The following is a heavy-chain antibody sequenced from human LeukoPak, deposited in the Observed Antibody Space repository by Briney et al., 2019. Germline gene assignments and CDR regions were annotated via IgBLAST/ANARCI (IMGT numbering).Heavy chain of an antibody. CDR3: ARATSGYYFDF. V-gene: IGHV4-59*01. Sequence: PSETLSLTCTVSGGSIGSYYWNWIRQPPGKGLEWIGYVSYSGSTNYNPSLKSRVTISVDKSKNQFSLKLSSVTAADTAVYFCARATSGYYFDFWDQGTLVTVSS. D-gene: IGHD3-22*01. CDR2: VSYSGST. CDR1: GGSIGSYY. J-gene: IGHJ4*02.